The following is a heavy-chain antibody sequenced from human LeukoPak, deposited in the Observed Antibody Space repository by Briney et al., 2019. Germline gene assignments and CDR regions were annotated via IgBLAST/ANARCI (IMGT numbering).Heavy chain of an antibody. CDR2: ISSISSTI. J-gene: IGHJ4*02. V-gene: IGHV3-48*01. Sequence: GGSLRLSCAASGFTFNGYGMNWVRQAPGKGLEWVSYISSISSTIYYSDSVKGRFTISRDNAKNSLYLQMNSLRAEDTAVYYCARGLLYYYDSSGYWDYWGQGTLVTVSS. CDR1: GFTFNGYG. D-gene: IGHD3-22*01. CDR3: ARGLLYYYDSSGYWDY.